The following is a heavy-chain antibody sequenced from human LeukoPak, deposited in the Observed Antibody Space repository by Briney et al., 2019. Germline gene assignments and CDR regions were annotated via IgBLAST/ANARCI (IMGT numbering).Heavy chain of an antibody. J-gene: IGHJ4*02. V-gene: IGHV4-31*02. D-gene: IGHD3-22*01. CDR2: IYNSGKT. CDR3: AREVVVITRYFDC. Sequence: YIYNSGKTHYNPSLKSRVTISVDTSKNQLSLKLNSVTAADTAVYYCAREVVVITRYFDCWGQGIPVTVSS.